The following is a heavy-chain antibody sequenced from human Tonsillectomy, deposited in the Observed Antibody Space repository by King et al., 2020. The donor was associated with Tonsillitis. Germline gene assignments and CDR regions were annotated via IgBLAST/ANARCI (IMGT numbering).Heavy chain of an antibody. CDR3: ARGRLHDSSGYYSIGGFDP. CDR2: IIPMFGIA. Sequence: HVQLVESGAEVKKPGSSVKVSCTASGGTSSSYAISWVRQAPGQGPEWMGGIIPMFGIAKYAQKFQGRVTITADESTNTAFMELSSLRSEDTAVYYCARGRLHDSSGYYSIGGFDPWGQGTLVTVSS. D-gene: IGHD3-22*01. V-gene: IGHV1-69*01. J-gene: IGHJ5*02. CDR1: GGTSSSYA.